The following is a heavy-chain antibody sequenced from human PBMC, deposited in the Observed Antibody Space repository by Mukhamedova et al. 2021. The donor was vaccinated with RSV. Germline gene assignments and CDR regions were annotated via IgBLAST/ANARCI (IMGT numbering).Heavy chain of an antibody. CDR2: ISTYNGDT. CDR3: AIDPRACFCTSISCYPLSHWFDP. J-gene: IGHJ5*02. V-gene: IGHV1-18*01. Sequence: GLEWIGWISTYNGDTNYAQILQGRVTMTTDTSTTTAYMELRSLTSDDTAVYYCAIDPRACFCTSISCYPLSHWFDPWGQGTLVIV. D-gene: IGHD2-2*01.